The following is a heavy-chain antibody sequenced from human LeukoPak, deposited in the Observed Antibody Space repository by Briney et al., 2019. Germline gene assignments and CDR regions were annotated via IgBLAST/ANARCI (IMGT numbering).Heavy chain of an antibody. CDR3: ARDTYYYDSSGYLAPGAFDI. J-gene: IGHJ3*02. CDR2: IYSGGST. Sequence: GGSLRLSCAASGFTVSSNYMSWVRQAPGKGLEWVSVIYSGGSTYYADSVKGRFTISSDNSKNTLYLQMNSLRAEDTAVYYCARDTYYYDSSGYLAPGAFDIWGQGTMVTVSS. V-gene: IGHV3-66*01. CDR1: GFTVSSNY. D-gene: IGHD3-22*01.